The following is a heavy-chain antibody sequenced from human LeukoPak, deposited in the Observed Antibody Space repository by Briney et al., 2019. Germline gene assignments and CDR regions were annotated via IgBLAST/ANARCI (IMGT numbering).Heavy chain of an antibody. Sequence: PGGSLRLSCAASGFTFNTYTMNWVRQAPGKGLEWVSYISGSSGIIDYADSVRGRFTISRDESKNTLYLQMKSLRAEDTAVYYCAREGISRKMDFDYWGQGTLVTVSS. CDR2: ISGSSGII. CDR1: GFTFNTYT. CDR3: AREGISRKMDFDY. D-gene: IGHD2/OR15-2a*01. J-gene: IGHJ4*02. V-gene: IGHV3-48*01.